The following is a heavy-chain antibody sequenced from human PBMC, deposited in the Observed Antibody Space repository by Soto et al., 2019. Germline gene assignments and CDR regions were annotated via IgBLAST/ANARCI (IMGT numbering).Heavy chain of an antibody. CDR1: GGTLGECC. CDR2: ISWNSGSI. D-gene: IGHD3-3*01. V-gene: IGHV3-9*01. J-gene: IGHJ6*01. Sequence: LRDPYAGSGGTLGECCMHGGRQALGKDLEWVSGISWNSGSIGYADSVKGRFTISRDNAKNSLYLQMNRLRSEDTALYYCANFFYYY. CDR3: ANFFYYY.